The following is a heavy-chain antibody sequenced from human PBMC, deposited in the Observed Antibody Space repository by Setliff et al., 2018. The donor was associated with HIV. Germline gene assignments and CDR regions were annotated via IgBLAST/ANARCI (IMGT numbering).Heavy chain of an antibody. Sequence: GGSLRLSCAASGFTFSSYGMHWVRQAPGKGLEWVSRINGDGTTKRYAESVQGRFIISRDNAKNTLYLQMNSLRAEDTAVYYCAKEKGQHDDAFDIWGQGTMVTVSS. V-gene: IGHV3-74*01. CDR2: INGDGTTK. J-gene: IGHJ3*02. CDR1: GFTFSSYG. D-gene: IGHD6-13*01. CDR3: AKEKGQHDDAFDI.